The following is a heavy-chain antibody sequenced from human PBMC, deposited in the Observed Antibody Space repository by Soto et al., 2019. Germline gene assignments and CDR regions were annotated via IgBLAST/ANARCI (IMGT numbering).Heavy chain of an antibody. CDR2: IYHSGST. CDR1: GGSTSSSNW. Sequence: SETLSLTCAVSGGSTSSSNWWSWVRQPPGKGLEWIGEIYHSGSTNYNPSLKSRVTISVDKSKNQFSLKLSSVTAADTAVYYCARVTRVRGVPYYYYGMDVWGQGTTVTVYS. CDR3: ARVTRVRGVPYYYYGMDV. D-gene: IGHD3-10*01. J-gene: IGHJ6*02. V-gene: IGHV4-4*02.